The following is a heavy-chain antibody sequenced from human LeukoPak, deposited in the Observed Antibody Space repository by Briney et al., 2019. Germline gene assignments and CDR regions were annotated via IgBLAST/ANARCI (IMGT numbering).Heavy chain of an antibody. V-gene: IGHV1-69*05. CDR1: GGTFSSYA. Sequence: ASVKVSCKASGGTFSSYAISWVRQAPGQGLEWMGRIIPIFGTANYARKFQGRVTITTDESTSTAYMELSSLRSEDTAVYYCARSPIVVVPAAIGWFDPWGQGTLVTVSS. CDR3: ARSPIVVVPAAIGWFDP. CDR2: IIPIFGTA. J-gene: IGHJ5*02. D-gene: IGHD2-2*01.